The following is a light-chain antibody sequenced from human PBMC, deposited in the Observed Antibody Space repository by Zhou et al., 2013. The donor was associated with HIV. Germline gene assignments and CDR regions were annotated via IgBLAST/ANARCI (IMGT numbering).Light chain of an antibody. CDR3: QQSYTTPYT. CDR2: GAS. CDR1: QGIGND. V-gene: IGKV1-39*01. Sequence: IQMTQSPSSLSASVGDRVSITCRASQGIGNDLGWYQQKPGKAPQRLVYGASTLQPGVPSRFSGSASGTDFTLTINGLQPEDLATYICQQSYTTPYTFGPGTKVEI. J-gene: IGKJ2*01.